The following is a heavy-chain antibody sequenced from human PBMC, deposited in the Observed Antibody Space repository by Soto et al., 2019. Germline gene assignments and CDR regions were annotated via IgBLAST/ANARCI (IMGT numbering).Heavy chain of an antibody. CDR3: ARVIITYYDFWSGLWWFDP. D-gene: IGHD3-3*01. V-gene: IGHV4-34*01. CDR1: GGSFSGYY. CDR2: INHSGST. Sequence: SETLSLTCAVYGGSFSGYYWSWIRQPPGKGLEWIGEINHSGSTNYNPSLKSRVTISVDTSKNQFSLKLSSVTAADTAVYYCARVIITYYDFWSGLWWFDPWGQGTLVTVSS. J-gene: IGHJ5*02.